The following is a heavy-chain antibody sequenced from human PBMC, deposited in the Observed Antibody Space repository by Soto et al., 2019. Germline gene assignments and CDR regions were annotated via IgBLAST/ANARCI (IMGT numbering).Heavy chain of an antibody. CDR3: ASSPLGYCSRGSCYFLRWFDP. V-gene: IGHV4-4*02. D-gene: IGHD2-15*01. CDR2: IYHSGST. CDR1: GGSISSSNW. J-gene: IGHJ5*02. Sequence: SETLCLTCAVSGGSISSSNWWGWVRQPPGKGLEWIGEIYHSGSTNYNPSLKSRVTISVDKYKNQFSLKLSSVTAADTAVYYCASSPLGYCSRGSCYFLRWFDPWGQGTLVT.